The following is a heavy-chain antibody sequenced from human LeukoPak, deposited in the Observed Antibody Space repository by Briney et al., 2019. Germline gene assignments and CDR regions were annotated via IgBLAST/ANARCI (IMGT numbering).Heavy chain of an antibody. CDR3: AKEYAGSRAFAS. J-gene: IGHJ4*02. Sequence: GGSLRLSCAASGFVFSNYAMNWVRQAPGKGLQWVSVIGNSATRTYYADSVKGRFTISRDNSKNTLYLQMTSLRAEDTAVYYCAKEYAGSRAFASWGQGTLVTVSS. CDR2: IGNSATRT. D-gene: IGHD2-2*01. V-gene: IGHV3-23*01. CDR1: GFVFSNYA.